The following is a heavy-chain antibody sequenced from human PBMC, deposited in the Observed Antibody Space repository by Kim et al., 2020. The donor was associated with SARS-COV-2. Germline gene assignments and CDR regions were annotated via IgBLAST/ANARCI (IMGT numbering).Heavy chain of an antibody. J-gene: IGHJ3*02. CDR3: ARDPLEGAFDI. Sequence: TTNYHPSLKSRVTVSVDTSKTQFSLQLISVTAADTAIYYCARDPLEGAFDIWGQGTLVTVSA. CDR2: TT. V-gene: IGHV4-4*07.